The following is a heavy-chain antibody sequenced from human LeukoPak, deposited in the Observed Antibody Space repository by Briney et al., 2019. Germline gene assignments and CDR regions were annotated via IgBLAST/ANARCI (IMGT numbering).Heavy chain of an antibody. Sequence: ETLSLTCAVYGGSFSGYYWSWIRQPPGKGLEWIGEINHSGSTNYNPSLKSRVTISVDTSKNQFSLKLSSVTAADTAVYYCARLEWEPYYNWFDPWGQGTLVTVSS. CDR1: GGSFSGYY. CDR3: ARLEWEPYYNWFDP. J-gene: IGHJ5*02. V-gene: IGHV4-34*01. D-gene: IGHD1-26*01. CDR2: INHSGST.